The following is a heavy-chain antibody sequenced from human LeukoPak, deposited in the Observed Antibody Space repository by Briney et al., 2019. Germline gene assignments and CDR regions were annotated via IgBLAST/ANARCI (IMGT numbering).Heavy chain of an antibody. CDR1: GGTFSSYA. D-gene: IGHD2-2*02. Sequence: SVKVSCKASGGTFSSYAINWVRQAPGQGLEWMGGIIPIFGTANYAQKFQGRVTITADESTSTAYMELSSLRSEDTAVYYCARSPGYCSSTSCNNFDYWGQGTLVTVSS. J-gene: IGHJ4*02. V-gene: IGHV1-69*13. CDR3: ARSPGYCSSTSCNNFDY. CDR2: IIPIFGTA.